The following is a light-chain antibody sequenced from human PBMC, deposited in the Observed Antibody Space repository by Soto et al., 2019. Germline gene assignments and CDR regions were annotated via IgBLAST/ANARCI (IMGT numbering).Light chain of an antibody. J-gene: IGKJ1*01. V-gene: IGKV3-20*01. CDR1: QSVSSNY. CDR3: QQYGSLSWT. CDR2: GAS. Sequence: DIVLTQSPGTLSLSPWERATLSCRASQSVSSNYLAWYQQKPGQAPRLLIHGASTRATGVPDRFSGSGSGTDFTLTISRLEPEDFAVYHCQQYGSLSWTFGQGTKVDIK.